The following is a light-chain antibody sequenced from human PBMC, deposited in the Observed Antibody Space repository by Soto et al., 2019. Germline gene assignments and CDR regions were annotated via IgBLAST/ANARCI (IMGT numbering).Light chain of an antibody. CDR3: QQYGSSGT. V-gene: IGKV3-20*01. J-gene: IGKJ1*01. CDR2: GAS. Sequence: EILLTQSPGTLSLSPGERAPLSCRARESVSNKYLAWYTQKPGQAPRLLIYGASNRATGIPDRLSGSGSGTEFTLTISRLEPEDFAVYYCQQYGSSGTFGHGTKVDI. CDR1: ESVSNKY.